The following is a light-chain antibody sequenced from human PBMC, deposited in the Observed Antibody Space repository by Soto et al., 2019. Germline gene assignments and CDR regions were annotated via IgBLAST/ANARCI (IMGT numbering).Light chain of an antibody. V-gene: IGLV2-11*01. CDR1: SSDDGGYNY. J-gene: IGLJ2*01. CDR2: DVS. CDR3: CSYAGSYTFV. Sequence: QSALTQPRSVSGSPGQSVTISCTGTSSDDGGYNYVSWYQQHPGKAPKLMIYDVSKRPSGVPDRFSGSKSGNTASLTISGLQAEDEADYYCCSYAGSYTFVFGGGTKLTVL.